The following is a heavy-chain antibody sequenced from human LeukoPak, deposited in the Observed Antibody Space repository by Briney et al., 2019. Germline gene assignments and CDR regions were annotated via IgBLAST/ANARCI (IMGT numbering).Heavy chain of an antibody. V-gene: IGHV4-30-4*08. D-gene: IGHD5-12*01. CDR1: GGSISSGDYY. CDR3: ARVSLSGSRAFDY. J-gene: IGHJ4*02. CDR2: IYYSGST. Sequence: SETLSLTCTVSGGSISSGDYYWSWIRQPPGKGLEWIGYIYYSGSTYYNPSLKSRVTISVDTSKNQFSLKLSSVTAADTAVYYCARVSLSGSRAFDYWGQGTLVTVSS.